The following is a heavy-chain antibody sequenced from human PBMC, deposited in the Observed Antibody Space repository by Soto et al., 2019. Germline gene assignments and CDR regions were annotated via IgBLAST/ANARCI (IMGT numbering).Heavy chain of an antibody. CDR3: ARAVESPYSGYDLCYYDF. Sequence: ASVKVSCKASGYTFTSYYMHWVRQAPGQGLEWMGIINPSGGSTSYAQKFQGRVTMTRDTSTSTVYMELSSLRSEDTAVYYCARAVESPYSGYDLCYYDFWGKGTLVTVSS. J-gene: IGHJ4*02. V-gene: IGHV1-46*03. D-gene: IGHD5-12*01. CDR1: GYTFTSYY. CDR2: INPSGGST.